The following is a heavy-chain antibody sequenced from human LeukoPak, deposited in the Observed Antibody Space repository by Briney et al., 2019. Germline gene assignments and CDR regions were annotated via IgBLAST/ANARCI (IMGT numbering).Heavy chain of an antibody. D-gene: IGHD6-6*01. V-gene: IGHV3-11*01. Sequence: LSLTCTVSGGSISSSSYYWGWIRQPPGKGLEWISYISSSGSTIYYADSVKGRFTISRDNAKNSLYLQVNSLRAEDTAVYYCARMLIAARAIDYWGQGTLVTVSS. CDR1: GGSISSSSYY. CDR3: ARMLIAARAIDY. J-gene: IGHJ4*02. CDR2: ISSSGSTI.